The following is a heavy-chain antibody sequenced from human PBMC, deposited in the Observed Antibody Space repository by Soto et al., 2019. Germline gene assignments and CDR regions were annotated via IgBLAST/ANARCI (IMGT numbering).Heavy chain of an antibody. D-gene: IGHD2-21*02. CDR1: GYTFTSYA. Sequence: GASVNVSCKASGYTFTSYAMHWVRQAPGQRLEWMGWINAGNGNTKYSQKFQSRVTITRDTSASTAYMELSSLRSEDTAVYYCARSIVVVTALDYWGQGTLVTVSS. CDR3: ARSIVVVTALDY. CDR2: INAGNGNT. J-gene: IGHJ4*02. V-gene: IGHV1-3*01.